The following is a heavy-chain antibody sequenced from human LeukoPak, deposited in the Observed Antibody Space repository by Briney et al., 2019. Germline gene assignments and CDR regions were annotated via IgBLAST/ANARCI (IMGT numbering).Heavy chain of an antibody. CDR3: ARQQQLTGPSEDDAFDI. CDR1: GCTFSSYW. D-gene: IGHD6-13*01. CDR2: IKQDGSEK. Sequence: GGSLRLSCAASGCTFSSYWMSWVRQAPAPGLEWVANIKQDGSEKYYVDSVNGRFTISRDNAKNSLYLQMNSPRAEDTAVYYCARQQQLTGPSEDDAFDIWGQGTMVTVSS. J-gene: IGHJ3*02. V-gene: IGHV3-7*03.